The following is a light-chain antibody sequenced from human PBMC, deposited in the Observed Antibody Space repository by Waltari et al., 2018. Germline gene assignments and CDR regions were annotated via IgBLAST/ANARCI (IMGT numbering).Light chain of an antibody. V-gene: IGLV6-57*04. CDR1: SGSIGSNY. Sequence: NFLLTQPHSVSESPGKTITISCTRSSGSIGSNYVQWYQQRPGSAPITLIYEDNQRPSGVPDRFPGSNDSSSNSASLTIAGLKTEDEADYYCQSSDNTPQVIFGGGTKLAVL. CDR3: QSSDNTPQVI. J-gene: IGLJ2*01. CDR2: EDN.